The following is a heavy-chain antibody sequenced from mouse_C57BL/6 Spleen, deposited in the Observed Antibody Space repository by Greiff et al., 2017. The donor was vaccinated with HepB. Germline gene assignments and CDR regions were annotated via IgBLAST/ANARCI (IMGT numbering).Heavy chain of an antibody. Sequence: QVQLKESGPGILQSSQTLSLTCSFSGFSLSTSGMGVSWIRQPSGKGLEWLAHIYWDDDKRYNPSLKSRLTISKDTSRNQVFLKITSVDTADTATYYCARKWVYLTYWYFDVWGTGTTVTVSS. CDR2: IYWDDDK. CDR1: GFSLSTSGMG. V-gene: IGHV8-12*01. CDR3: ARKWVYLTYWYFDV. J-gene: IGHJ1*03.